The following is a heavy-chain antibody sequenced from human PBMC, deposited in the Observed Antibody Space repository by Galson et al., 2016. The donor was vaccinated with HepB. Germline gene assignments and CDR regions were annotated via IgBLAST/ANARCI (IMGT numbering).Heavy chain of an antibody. Sequence: ETLSLTCTVSGGSISNDNWWSWVRQSPGKGLEWIGEIYRSGSTHYDPSLKSRATISVDKSNNRFSLRLNAVSAADTAIYFCASNGWYCLDYWGHGTLVTVSS. CDR3: ASNGWYCLDY. V-gene: IGHV4-4*01. CDR1: GGSISNDNW. CDR2: IYRSGST. J-gene: IGHJ4*01. D-gene: IGHD6-19*01.